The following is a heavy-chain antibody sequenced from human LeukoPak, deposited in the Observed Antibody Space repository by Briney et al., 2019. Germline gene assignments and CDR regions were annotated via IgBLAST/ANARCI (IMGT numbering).Heavy chain of an antibody. CDR2: ISGSGANT. D-gene: IGHD1-26*01. CDR1: GFTFSSYA. J-gene: IGHJ4*02. CDR3: ARERGREGAFDY. V-gene: IGHV3-23*01. Sequence: GGSLRLSCAASGFTFSSYAMSWVRQTPGKGLEWVSAISGSGANTYYADSVKGRFTISRDNSKKTLYLQMNSLRAEDTAVYYCARERGREGAFDYWGQGTLVTVSS.